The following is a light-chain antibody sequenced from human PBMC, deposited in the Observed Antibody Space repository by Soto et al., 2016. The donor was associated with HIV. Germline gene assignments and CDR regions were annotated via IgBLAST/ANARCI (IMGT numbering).Light chain of an antibody. Sequence: DIQMTQSPSSLSASVGDRVTITCQASQDISNYLNWYQQKPGKAPKLLIYDASNLETGVPSRFSGSGSGTDFTLTISSLQPEDSATYYCQQYNSYPLTFGGGTKVEIK. CDR1: QDISNY. CDR2: DAS. V-gene: IGKV1-33*01. CDR3: QQYNSYPLT. J-gene: IGKJ4*01.